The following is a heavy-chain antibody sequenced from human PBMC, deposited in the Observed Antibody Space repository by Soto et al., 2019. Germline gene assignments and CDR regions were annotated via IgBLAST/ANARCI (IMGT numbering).Heavy chain of an antibody. CDR2: INHSGST. J-gene: IGHJ3*02. CDR3: ARTSSCGGDCYFSFDI. D-gene: IGHD2-21*02. V-gene: IGHV4-34*01. Sequence: SETLSLTCAVYGGSFSGYYWSWIRQPPGKGLEWIGEINHSGSTNYNPSLKSRVTISEDTSKNQFSLKLSSVTAADTAVYYCARTSSCGGDCYFSFDIWGQGTMVTVSS. CDR1: GGSFSGYY.